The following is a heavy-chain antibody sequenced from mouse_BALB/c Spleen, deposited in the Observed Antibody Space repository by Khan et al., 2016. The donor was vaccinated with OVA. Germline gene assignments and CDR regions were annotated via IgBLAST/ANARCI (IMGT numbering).Heavy chain of an antibody. Sequence: VQLQQSGPELMKPGASVKISCKTSGYSFSTYYIHWVTRSHGKTLEWIGYIDPFNGGTTYNQKFKGKATLTVDKSSSTAYMHLTSLTSEDFAVYYCARHGSTSWFAYWGQGTLVTVSA. D-gene: IGHD1-1*01. CDR2: IDPFNGGT. J-gene: IGHJ3*01. CDR1: GYSFSTYY. V-gene: IGHV1S135*01. CDR3: ARHGSTSWFAY.